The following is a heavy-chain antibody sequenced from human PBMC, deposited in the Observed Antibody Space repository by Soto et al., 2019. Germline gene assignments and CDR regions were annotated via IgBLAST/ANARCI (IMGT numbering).Heavy chain of an antibody. D-gene: IGHD2-15*01. J-gene: IGHJ1*01. V-gene: IGHV3-30*03. Sequence: QVQLVESGGGVVQPGRSLRLSCAASGFTFSSYGMHWVRQAPGKGLEWVAVISYGGSNKYYADSVKGRFTISRDNSKNTLYLQMNSPRAEDTAVYYCAREGERGYCSGGSCSHFLQHGGQGTLVTVSS. CDR1: GFTFSSYG. CDR2: ISYGGSNK. CDR3: AREGERGYCSGGSCSHFLQH.